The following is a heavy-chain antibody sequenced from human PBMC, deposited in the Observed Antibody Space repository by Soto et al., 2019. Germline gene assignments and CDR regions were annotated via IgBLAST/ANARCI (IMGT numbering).Heavy chain of an antibody. Sequence: QVQLVQSGAEVKKPGSSVKVSCKASGGTFSSYVITWVRKAPGQGLEWMGGIIAAFGPANYAQKFQGRVTVTADKPTDTAYRERSSLRPEDTATYFCAMRGGGGAIDYWGQGTRVTVSS. V-gene: IGHV1-69*06. CDR3: AMRGGGGAIDY. J-gene: IGHJ4*02. CDR2: IIAAFGPA. CDR1: GGTFSSYV. D-gene: IGHD3-16*01.